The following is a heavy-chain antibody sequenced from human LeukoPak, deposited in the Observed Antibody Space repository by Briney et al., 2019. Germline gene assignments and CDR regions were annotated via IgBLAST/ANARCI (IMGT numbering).Heavy chain of an antibody. CDR1: GGSISSRNYY. J-gene: IGHJ4*02. V-gene: IGHV4-39*01. D-gene: IGHD1-26*01. CDR2: IYYSGTT. CDR3: ASSGSYHSFLN. Sequence: PSETLSLTCTVSGGSISSRNYYWGWIRQPPGKGLEWVGSIYYSGTTYYNPSLKSRVSINVDTSKNQFSLYLSSVTAADTAVYYCASSGSYHSFLNWGQGTLVTVSS.